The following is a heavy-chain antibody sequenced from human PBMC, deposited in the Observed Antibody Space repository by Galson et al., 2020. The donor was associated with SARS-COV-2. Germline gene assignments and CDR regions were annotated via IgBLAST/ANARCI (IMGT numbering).Heavy chain of an antibody. V-gene: IGHV3-48*04. CDR1: GFTFSSYS. D-gene: IGHD6-13*01. CDR3: AIIPGIAAAGTRKPDWYFDL. CDR2: ISSSSSTI. Sequence: GESLKISCAAFGFTFSSYSMNWVRQAPGKGLEWVSYISSSSSTIYYADSVKGRFTISRDNAKNSLYLQMNSLRAEDTAVYYCAIIPGIAAAGTRKPDWYFDLWGRGTLVTVSS. J-gene: IGHJ2*01.